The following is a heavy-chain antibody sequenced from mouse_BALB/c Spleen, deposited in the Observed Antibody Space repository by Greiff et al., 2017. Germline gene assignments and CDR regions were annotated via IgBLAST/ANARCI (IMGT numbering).Heavy chain of an antibody. Sequence: EVKLQESGPGLVKPSQSLSLTCTVTGYSITSDYAWNWIRQFPGNKLEWMGYISYSGSTSYNPSLKSRISITRDTSKNQFFLQLNSVTTEDTATYYCAREYDGYYVGYWGQGTTLTVSS. CDR3: AREYDGYYVGY. V-gene: IGHV3-2*02. J-gene: IGHJ2*01. D-gene: IGHD2-3*01. CDR2: ISYSGST. CDR1: GYSITSDYA.